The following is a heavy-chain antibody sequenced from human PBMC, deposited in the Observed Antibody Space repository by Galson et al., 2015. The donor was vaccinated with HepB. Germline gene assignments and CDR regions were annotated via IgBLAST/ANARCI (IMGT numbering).Heavy chain of an antibody. CDR3: ARDVRGIAVAGTD. Sequence: SVKVSCKASGGTFSSYTISWVRQAPGQGLEWMGRIIPILGIANYAQKFQGRVTITADKSTSTAYMELSSLRSEDTAVYYCARDVRGIAVAGTDWGQGTLVTVSS. CDR1: GGTFSSYT. J-gene: IGHJ4*02. V-gene: IGHV1-69*04. D-gene: IGHD6-19*01. CDR2: IIPILGIA.